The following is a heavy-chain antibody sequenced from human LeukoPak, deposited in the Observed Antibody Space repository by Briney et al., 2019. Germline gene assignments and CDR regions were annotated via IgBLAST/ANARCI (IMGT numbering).Heavy chain of an antibody. D-gene: IGHD3-10*01. J-gene: IGHJ4*02. CDR2: INPNSGGT. Sequence: ASVKVSCKASGYTFTGYYMHWVRQAPGQGLEWMGWINPNSGGTNYAQKFQGGVTMTRDTSISTAYMELSRLRSDDTAVYYCARDLAMSGSGSYYFPFDYWGQGTLVTVSS. CDR3: ARDLAMSGSGSYYFPFDY. V-gene: IGHV1-2*02. CDR1: GYTFTGYY.